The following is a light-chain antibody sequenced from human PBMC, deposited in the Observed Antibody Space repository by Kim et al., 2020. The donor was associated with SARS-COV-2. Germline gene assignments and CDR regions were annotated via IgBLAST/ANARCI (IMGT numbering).Light chain of an antibody. CDR1: QTILNW. CDR3: QQYDGNPWT. V-gene: IGKV1-5*03. Sequence: ASVGDRVTIACRASQTILNWLAWYQQKPGQAPNLLIYEASILQTGVPSRFSGSGSGTEFTLTISSLQSDDFATYYCQQYDGNPWTFGQGTKVDIK. CDR2: EAS. J-gene: IGKJ1*01.